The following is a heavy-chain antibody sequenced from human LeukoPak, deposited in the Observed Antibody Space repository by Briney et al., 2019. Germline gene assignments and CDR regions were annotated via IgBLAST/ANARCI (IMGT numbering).Heavy chain of an antibody. J-gene: IGHJ4*02. V-gene: IGHV4-61*01. CDR1: GGSVSSGTYF. CDR2: IHYSVTT. Sequence: PSETLSLTCTVSGGSVSSGTYFWTWVRQPPGKGLEWIGHIHYSVTTNYNPSLKSRVTMSLDTSKNQFSLKLTSETAADTAIYFCARWGTYWGQGILVTVSS. CDR3: ARWGTY. D-gene: IGHD7-27*01.